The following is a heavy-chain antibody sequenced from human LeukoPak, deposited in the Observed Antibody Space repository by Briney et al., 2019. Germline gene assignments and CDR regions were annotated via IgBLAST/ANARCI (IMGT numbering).Heavy chain of an antibody. CDR3: AREPTTVSPPG. Sequence: GGSLRLSCAASGFTVSSNYMSWVRHAPGKGLEWVSVIYSGGSTYYADSVKGRFTISRDNAKNSLYLQMNSLRAEDTAVYYCAREPTTVSPPGWGQGTLVTVSS. V-gene: IGHV3-53*01. CDR2: IYSGGST. D-gene: IGHD4-11*01. J-gene: IGHJ4*02. CDR1: GFTVSSNY.